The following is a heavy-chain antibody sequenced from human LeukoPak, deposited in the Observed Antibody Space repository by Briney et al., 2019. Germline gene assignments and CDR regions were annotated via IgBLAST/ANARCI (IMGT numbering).Heavy chain of an antibody. J-gene: IGHJ4*02. CDR2: INHSGST. CDR1: GGSFSGYY. Sequence: SETLSLTCAVYGGSFSGYYWSWIRQPPGKGLEWIGEINHSGSTNYNPSLKNRVTISVDTSKNQFSLKLSSVTAADTAVYYCARGRRYDFWSGYSGGGDYWGQGTLVTVSS. CDR3: ARGRRYDFWSGYSGGGDY. D-gene: IGHD3-3*01. V-gene: IGHV4-34*01.